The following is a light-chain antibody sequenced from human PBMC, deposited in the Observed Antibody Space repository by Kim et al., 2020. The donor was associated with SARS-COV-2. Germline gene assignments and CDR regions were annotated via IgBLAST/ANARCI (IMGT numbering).Light chain of an antibody. V-gene: IGLV6-57*01. J-gene: IGLJ3*02. Sequence: NFMLTQAPSVSESPGKTVTFSCTRDTGTIAVNYVQWYQQRPGSSPSIVIYENNKRPSGVPHRFSGSIDSSTNSASLTISGLEPEDEADYYCQSYDNTNQVFGGGTKLTVL. CDR3: QSYDNTNQV. CDR2: ENN. CDR1: TGTIAVNY.